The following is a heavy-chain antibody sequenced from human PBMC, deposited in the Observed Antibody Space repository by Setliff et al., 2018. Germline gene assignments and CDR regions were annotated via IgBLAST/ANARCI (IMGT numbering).Heavy chain of an antibody. CDR2: VYPGDSDT. Sequence: GESLTISCKGSGYSFSNYWIGWVRQMPGKGLEWMGIVYPGDSDTRYSPSFEGQVTISADKSISTAYLQWSSLKASDSAMYYCARLLNGYNSYDYYYMDVWGKGTTVTVSS. D-gene: IGHD5-12*01. CDR1: GYSFSNYW. J-gene: IGHJ6*03. CDR3: ARLLNGYNSYDYYYMDV. V-gene: IGHV5-51*01.